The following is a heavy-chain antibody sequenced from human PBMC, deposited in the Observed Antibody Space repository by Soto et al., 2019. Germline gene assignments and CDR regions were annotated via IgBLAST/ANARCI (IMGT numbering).Heavy chain of an antibody. CDR2: INAGNGNT. CDR3: ARAGSYCSSTSCYAHFDY. V-gene: IGHV1-3*01. Sequence: QVQLVQSGAEVKKPGASVKVSCKASGYTFTSYAMHWVRQAPGQRLEWMGWINAGNGNTKYSQKFQGRVTITRDTSASTAYVELSSLRSEDTAVYSCARAGSYCSSTSCYAHFDYWGQGTLVTVSS. J-gene: IGHJ4*02. CDR1: GYTFTSYA. D-gene: IGHD2-2*01.